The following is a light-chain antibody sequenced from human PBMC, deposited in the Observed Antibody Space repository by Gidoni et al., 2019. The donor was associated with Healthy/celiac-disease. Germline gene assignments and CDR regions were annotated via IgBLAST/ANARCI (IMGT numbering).Light chain of an antibody. CDR2: DAS. CDR1: KSVSSY. J-gene: IGKJ2*01. V-gene: IGKV3-11*01. CDR3: QQRSNWPPT. Sequence: EIVLTQSPATLSLSPGERATLSCRAIKSVSSYLAWYQQKPGQAPRLLIYDASNRAARIPARFSGSGSGTDFTLTISSLEPEDFAVYYCQQRSNWPPTFGQGTKLEIK.